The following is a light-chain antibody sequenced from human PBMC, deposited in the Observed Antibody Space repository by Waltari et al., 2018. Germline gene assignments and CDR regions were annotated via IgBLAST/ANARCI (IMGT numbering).Light chain of an antibody. V-gene: IGLV4-69*01. CDR1: SGHSSYA. Sequence: QLELTQPPSASASLGASVKLTCTLSSGHSSYAIAWHQQEPEKGPRYLMKLNSDGSHNKGDGIPDRFLGSSSGAERYLISSSLQSEDEAAYYCQTWGSGIVFGGGTKLTVL. CDR3: QTWGSGIV. J-gene: IGLJ2*01. CDR2: LNSDGSH.